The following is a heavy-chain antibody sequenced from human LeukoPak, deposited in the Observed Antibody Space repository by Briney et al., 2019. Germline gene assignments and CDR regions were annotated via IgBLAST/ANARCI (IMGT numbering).Heavy chain of an antibody. Sequence: GGSLRLSCAASRFTVSSNYMSWIRQAPGKGLEWVSFIYSSGSTYYADSVRGRFTISRDNSNNTLYLQMNSLRVEDTAVYYCARGRFGLSLDYWGQGTLVTVSS. D-gene: IGHD3-16*01. CDR2: IYSSGST. V-gene: IGHV3-66*01. CDR1: RFTVSSNY. J-gene: IGHJ4*02. CDR3: ARGRFGLSLDY.